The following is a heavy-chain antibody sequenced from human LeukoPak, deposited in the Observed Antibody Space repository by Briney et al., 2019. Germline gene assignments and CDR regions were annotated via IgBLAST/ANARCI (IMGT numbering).Heavy chain of an antibody. CDR2: INPSGGST. CDR1: GYTFTTYY. D-gene: IGHD3-9*01. V-gene: IGHV1-46*01. Sequence: ASVKVSCKASGYTFTTYYVHRVRQAPGQGLERMGSINPSGGSTTYAQKFRGRLTMTRDMSTSTVYMELSSLRSEDTAVYYCARGSRPVYNLLTGKRYFDYWGQGTLLTVSS. CDR3: ARGSRPVYNLLTGKRYFDY. J-gene: IGHJ4*02.